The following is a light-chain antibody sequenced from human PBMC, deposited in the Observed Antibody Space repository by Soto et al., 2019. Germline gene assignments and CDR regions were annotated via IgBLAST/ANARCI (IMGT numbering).Light chain of an antibody. CDR3: QQYKSYSRM. CDR1: QSISSW. Sequence: DIQMTQSPSTLSASVGDRLTITCRASQSISSWLAWYQQKPGKVPKLLIHMASSLESGVTSRFSGSGSGTEVTLTISSLQPDDFATNYCQQYKSYSRMFGQGTKVEIK. J-gene: IGKJ1*01. V-gene: IGKV1-5*03. CDR2: MAS.